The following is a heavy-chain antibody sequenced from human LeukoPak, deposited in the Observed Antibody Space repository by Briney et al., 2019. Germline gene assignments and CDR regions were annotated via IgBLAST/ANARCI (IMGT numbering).Heavy chain of an antibody. V-gene: IGHV3-21*01. CDR1: GFTFSSYS. D-gene: IGHD3-22*01. CDR2: ISSSSSYI. Sequence: GGSLRLSCAASGFTFSSYSMNWVRQAPGKGLEWVSSISSSSSYIYYADSVKGRFTISRDNAKNPLYLQMNSLRAEDTAVYYCARGRRYDSSGLSDYWGQGTLVTVSS. CDR3: ARGRRYDSSGLSDY. J-gene: IGHJ4*02.